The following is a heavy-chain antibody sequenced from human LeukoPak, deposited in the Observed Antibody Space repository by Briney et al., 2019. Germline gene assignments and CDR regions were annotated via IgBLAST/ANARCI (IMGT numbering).Heavy chain of an antibody. V-gene: IGHV4-59*08. CDR1: GGSISSYY. CDR2: IYYSGST. Sequence: PSETLSLTCTVSGGSISSYYWSWIRQPPGKGLEWIGYIYYSGSTNYNPSLKSRVTISVDTSRNQFSLKLSSVTAADTAVYYCARHGGRSGEDFDYWGQGTLVTVSS. J-gene: IGHJ4*02. D-gene: IGHD6-25*01. CDR3: ARHGGRSGEDFDY.